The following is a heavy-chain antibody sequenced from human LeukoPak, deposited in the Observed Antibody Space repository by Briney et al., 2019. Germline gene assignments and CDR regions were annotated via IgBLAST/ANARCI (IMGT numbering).Heavy chain of an antibody. CDR3: ARRSDSGSDDGEDYFDY. J-gene: IGHJ4*02. V-gene: IGHV4-39*01. CDR2: MYYDGST. Sequence: SETLSLTCTVSGGSIYSTTFYWGWIRRPPGKGLEWFGSMYYDGSTYHNPSLKTRVTISVDTSNNQFSVKLTSVSAADTAVYFCARRSDSGSDDGEDYFDYWGQGTLVTVSS. CDR1: GGSIYSTTFY. D-gene: IGHD1-26*01.